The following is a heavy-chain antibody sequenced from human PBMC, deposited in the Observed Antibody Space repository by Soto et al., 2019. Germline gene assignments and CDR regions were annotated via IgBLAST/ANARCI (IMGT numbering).Heavy chain of an antibody. CDR2: IYPGDSDT. J-gene: IGHJ4*02. CDR1: GYSFTSYW. D-gene: IGHD4-17*01. CDR3: ARHADYGGNSGGLDY. V-gene: IGHV5-51*01. Sequence: PGESLKISCKGSGYSFTSYWIGWVRQMPGKGLEWMGIIYPGDSDTRYGPSFQGQVTISADKSISTAYLQWSSLKASDTAMYYCARHADYGGNSGGLDYWGQGTLVTVSS.